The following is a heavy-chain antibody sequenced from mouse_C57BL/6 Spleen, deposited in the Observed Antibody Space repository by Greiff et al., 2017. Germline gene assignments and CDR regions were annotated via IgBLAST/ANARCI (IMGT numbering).Heavy chain of an antibody. CDR3: ASPRYVYDWYGDV. CDR2: INPSSGYT. CDR1: GYTFTSYW. D-gene: IGHD1-1*02. Sequence: QVQLKQSGAELAKPGASVKLSCKASGYTFTSYWMHWVKQRPGQGLEWIGYINPSSGYTKYTQKFKDKATLPADKSSSTAYMQLSSLTYADSAVXYCASPRYVYDWYGDVGGTGTTVTV. J-gene: IGHJ1*03. V-gene: IGHV1-7*01.